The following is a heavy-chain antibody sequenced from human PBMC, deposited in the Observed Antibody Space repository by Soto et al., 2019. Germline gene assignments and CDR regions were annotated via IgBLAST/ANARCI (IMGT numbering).Heavy chain of an antibody. CDR3: GRDLMDTALVTAGYYYYGMDV. J-gene: IGHJ6*02. D-gene: IGHD5-18*01. CDR1: GYTFTGYY. Sequence: ASVKVSCKASGYTFTGYYMHWVRQAPGQGLEWMGWINPNSVGTNYAQKFQGWVTMTRDTSISTAYMELSRLRSDDTAVYYCGRDLMDTALVTAGYYYYGMDVWGQGTTVTVSS. CDR2: INPNSVGT. V-gene: IGHV1-2*04.